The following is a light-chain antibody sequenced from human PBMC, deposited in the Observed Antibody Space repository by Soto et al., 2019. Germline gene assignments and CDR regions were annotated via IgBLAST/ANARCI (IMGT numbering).Light chain of an antibody. CDR3: QQSYSHPWT. CDR2: TAS. J-gene: IGKJ1*01. Sequence: DIQMTHSPSSLSASVGYRVTITFRSSQSISNYVNLYQQKPGKAPNLLIYTASSLESGVPSRFSGSGSGTEFTLTITSLQPEDFATYFCQQSYSHPWTFGQGTKVDIK. CDR1: QSISNY. V-gene: IGKV1-39*01.